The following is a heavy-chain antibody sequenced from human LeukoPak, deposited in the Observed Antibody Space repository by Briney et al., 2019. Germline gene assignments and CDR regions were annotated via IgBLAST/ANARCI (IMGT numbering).Heavy chain of an antibody. CDR2: IYSGGST. CDR3: ARVSVSGWADYYYYYMDV. D-gene: IGHD6-19*01. V-gene: IGHV3-53*01. Sequence: PGGSLRLSCAASGFTVSSNYMSWVRQAPGKGLEWVSVIYSGGSTYYADSVKGRFTISRDNSKNTLYLRMNSLRAEDTAVYYCARVSVSGWADYYYYYMDVWGKGTTVTVSS. J-gene: IGHJ6*03. CDR1: GFTVSSNY.